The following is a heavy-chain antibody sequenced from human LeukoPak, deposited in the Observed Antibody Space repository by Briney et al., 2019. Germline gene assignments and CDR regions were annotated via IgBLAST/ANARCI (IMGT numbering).Heavy chain of an antibody. J-gene: IGHJ4*02. V-gene: IGHV3-30*02. Sequence: GGSLRLSCAASGFTFSSYGMHWVRQAPGKGLEWVAFIRYDGSNKYYADSVTGRFTISRDNSKNTLYMQMNSLRAEDTAVYYCAKARGLRIVGAHFDYWGQGTLVTVSS. D-gene: IGHD1-26*01. CDR1: GFTFSSYG. CDR3: AKARGLRIVGAHFDY. CDR2: IRYDGSNK.